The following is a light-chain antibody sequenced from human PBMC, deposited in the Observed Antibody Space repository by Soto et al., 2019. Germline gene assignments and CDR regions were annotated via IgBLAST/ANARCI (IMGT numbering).Light chain of an antibody. CDR2: SNN. CDR3: AAWVDSLNVWV. Sequence: QSVLTQPPSASGTPGQRVTLSCSGSSSNIGSNTVNWYQQLPGTAPKLLIYSNNQRPSGVPDRFSGSKSGTSASLAISGLQSEDEADYYCAAWVDSLNVWVFGGGTKVTVL. J-gene: IGLJ3*02. CDR1: SSNIGSNT. V-gene: IGLV1-44*01.